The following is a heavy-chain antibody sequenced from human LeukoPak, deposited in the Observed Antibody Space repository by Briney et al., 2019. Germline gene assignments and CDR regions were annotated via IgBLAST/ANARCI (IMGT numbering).Heavy chain of an antibody. CDR1: GGSFSGYY. D-gene: IGHD6-19*01. J-gene: IGHJ4*02. CDR3: ARGRRSYAWLVLKYYFDC. CDR2: INHSGST. Sequence: SETLSLTCAVYGGSFSGYYWSWIRQPPGKGLEWIGEINHSGSTNYNPSLKSRVTISVDTSKNQFSLKLSSVTAADTAVYYCARGRRSYAWLVLKYYFDCWGQGTLVTVSS. V-gene: IGHV4-34*01.